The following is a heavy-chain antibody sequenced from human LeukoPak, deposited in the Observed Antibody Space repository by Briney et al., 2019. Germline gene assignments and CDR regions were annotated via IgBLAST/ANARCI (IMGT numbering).Heavy chain of an antibody. Sequence: SETLSLTCTVSGGSISSSSYYWGWIRQPPGKGLEWIGSIYYSGSTYYNPSLKSRVTISVDTSKNQFSLRLSSVTAADTAVYYCARQPSGYLGGVALYIWGQGTMVTVSS. CDR2: IYYSGST. J-gene: IGHJ3*02. V-gene: IGHV4-39*07. D-gene: IGHD5-12*01. CDR3: ARQPSGYLGGVALYI. CDR1: GGSISSSSYY.